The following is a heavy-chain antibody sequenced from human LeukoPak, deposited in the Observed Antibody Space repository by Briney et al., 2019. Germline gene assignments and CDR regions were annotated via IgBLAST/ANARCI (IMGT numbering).Heavy chain of an antibody. Sequence: GGSLRLSCAASGFTFSSYGMSWVRQAPGKGLEWVSAISGSGGSTYYADSVKGRFTISRDNSKNTLYLQMNSLRAEDTAVYYCATITYYYDSSGYDYWGQGTLVTVSS. D-gene: IGHD3-22*01. V-gene: IGHV3-23*01. J-gene: IGHJ4*02. CDR2: ISGSGGST. CDR3: ATITYYYDSSGYDY. CDR1: GFTFSSYG.